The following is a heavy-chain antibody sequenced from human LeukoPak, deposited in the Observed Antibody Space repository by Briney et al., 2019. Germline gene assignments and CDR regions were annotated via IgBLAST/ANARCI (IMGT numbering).Heavy chain of an antibody. J-gene: IGHJ6*02. V-gene: IGHV1-58*01. Sequence: SVKVSCKASGFTFSNSAVQWVRQARGQRLEWIGWVVVGSGNTHYAQKFQERVTINRDMSTSTVYMELRSLRSEDTAVYYCAATSSFGAEFYGMDVWGQGTTVTVSS. CDR3: AATSSFGAEFYGMDV. CDR2: VVVGSGNT. CDR1: GFTFSNSA. D-gene: IGHD1-26*01.